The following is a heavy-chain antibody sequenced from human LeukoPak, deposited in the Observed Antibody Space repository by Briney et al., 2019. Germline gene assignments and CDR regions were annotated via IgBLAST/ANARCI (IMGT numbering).Heavy chain of an antibody. D-gene: IGHD3-22*01. CDR2: INPNSGGT. J-gene: IGHJ4*02. Sequence: GASVKVSCKASGYTFTGFYMHWVRQAPGQGLEWMGWINPNSGGTNYAQKFQGRVTMTRDTSISTAYMELSRLRSDDTAVYYCARSLRALSGYQLYWGQGTLVTVSS. V-gene: IGHV1-2*02. CDR1: GYTFTGFY. CDR3: ARSLRALSGYQLY.